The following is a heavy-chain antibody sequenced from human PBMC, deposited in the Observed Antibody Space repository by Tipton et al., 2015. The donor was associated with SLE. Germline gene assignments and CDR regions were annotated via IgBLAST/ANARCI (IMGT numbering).Heavy chain of an antibody. CDR3: ATTTTMTNYIDY. CDR2: IWYDGNTH. V-gene: IGHV3-33*08. CDR1: GFTFSSYA. Sequence: SLRLSCAASGFTFSSYAMHWVRQAPGKGLEWVAVIWYDGNTHFYADSVKGRFTISRDNSKNTLYLQLDSLRVEDTAVYFCATTTTMTNYIDYWGQGTLVTVSS. D-gene: IGHD4-17*01. J-gene: IGHJ4*02.